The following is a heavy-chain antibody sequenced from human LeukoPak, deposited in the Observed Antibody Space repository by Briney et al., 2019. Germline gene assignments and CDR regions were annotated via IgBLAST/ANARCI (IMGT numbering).Heavy chain of an antibody. V-gene: IGHV3-7*01. CDR1: GFSFTTYW. D-gene: IGHD3-10*01. Sequence: GESLRLSCAASGFSFTTYWMSWVRQAPGKGLEWVANIKQDGTEKYYVDSVKGRFSISRDNAKNSQYLQMNSLRVEDTAVYYCAKLAKYFYGSETYYFFEHWGQGTPVTASS. CDR3: AKLAKYFYGSETYYFFEH. CDR2: IKQDGTEK. J-gene: IGHJ4*02.